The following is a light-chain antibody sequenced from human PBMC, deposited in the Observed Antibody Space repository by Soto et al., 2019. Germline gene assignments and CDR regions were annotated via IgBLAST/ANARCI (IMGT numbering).Light chain of an antibody. CDR3: QSYDSRLSGTYV. CDR1: SPQNGAGYD. CDR2: GNS. Sequence: QSVLKQPPPGFGGPRERVTLSFHRGSPQNGAGYDVHWYQQLPGTAPKLLIYGNSNRPSGVPDRFSGSKSGTSASLAITGLQAEDEADYYCQSYDSRLSGTYVFGTGTKVTVL. J-gene: IGLJ1*01. V-gene: IGLV1-40*01.